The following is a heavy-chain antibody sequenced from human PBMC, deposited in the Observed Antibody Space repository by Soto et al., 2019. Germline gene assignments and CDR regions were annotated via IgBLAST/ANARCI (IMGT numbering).Heavy chain of an antibody. V-gene: IGHV3-23*01. D-gene: IGHD5-18*01. Sequence: GGSLRLSCAASGFTFSSYAMSWVRLAPGKGLEWVSAISGSGGSTYYADSVKGRFTISRDNSKNTLYLQMNSLRAEDTAVYYCAKADPLIQLWTIGGVFDYWGQGTLVTVSS. CDR1: GFTFSSYA. J-gene: IGHJ4*02. CDR2: ISGSGGST. CDR3: AKADPLIQLWTIGGVFDY.